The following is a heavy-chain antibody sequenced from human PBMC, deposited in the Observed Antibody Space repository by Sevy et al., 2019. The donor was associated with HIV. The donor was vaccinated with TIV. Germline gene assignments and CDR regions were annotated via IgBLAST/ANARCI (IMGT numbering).Heavy chain of an antibody. Sequence: GGSLRLSCAASGFTFSDYYMSWIRQAPGKGLEWVSYISSSGSTIYYADSVKGRFTISRDNAKNSLYLQMNRLRAEDTAVYYCARGATRVPYYFDYWGQGTLVTVSS. CDR2: ISSSGSTI. V-gene: IGHV3-11*01. CDR3: ARGATRVPYYFDY. CDR1: GFTFSDYY. D-gene: IGHD3-3*01. J-gene: IGHJ4*02.